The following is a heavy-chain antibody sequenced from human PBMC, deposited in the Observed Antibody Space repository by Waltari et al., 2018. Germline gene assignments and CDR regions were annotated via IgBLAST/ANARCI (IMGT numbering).Heavy chain of an antibody. CDR2: FDPEEGET. CDR1: GYTLNDLF. Sequence: QVQLVQSGAEVKKPGASVKVSCKVSGYTLNDLFMHGVRQAPGKGLEWMGGFDPEEGETIYAQKFQGRVTMTEDTSTDTAYMELSSLRSEDTAVYYCATPSTSGWVDRWSYWGQGTLVTVSS. J-gene: IGHJ4*02. D-gene: IGHD6-19*01. V-gene: IGHV1-24*01. CDR3: ATPSTSGWVDRWSY.